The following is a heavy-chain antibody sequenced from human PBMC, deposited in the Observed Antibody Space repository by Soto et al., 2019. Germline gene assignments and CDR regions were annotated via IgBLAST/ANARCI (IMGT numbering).Heavy chain of an antibody. CDR3: ARNLYDDSSGYYYPIGY. CDR2: ITPYNGKT. D-gene: IGHD3-22*01. Sequence: ASVKVSFKASGYTFTSYGISWVRQAPGQGLEWMGWITPYNGKTNYAQNLQGRVTMTTDTSTSTAYMELRSLRSDDTAVYYCARNLYDDSSGYYYPIGYWGQGTLVTVSS. CDR1: GYTFTSYG. V-gene: IGHV1-18*01. J-gene: IGHJ4*02.